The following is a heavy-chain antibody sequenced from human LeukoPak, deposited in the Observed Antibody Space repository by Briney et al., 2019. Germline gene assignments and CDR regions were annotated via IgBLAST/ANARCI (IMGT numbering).Heavy chain of an antibody. J-gene: IGHJ4*02. D-gene: IGHD1-1*01. CDR3: ARVTGTTPFDY. CDR2: ISHTGNT. V-gene: IGHV4-4*02. Sequence: SGTLSLTCAVSGGSISSSNWWSWVRQTPGKGLEWIGEISHTGNTNYNPSLESRVSISVDKSMNQFSLKVTSVTAAYTAVYFCARVTGTTPFDYWGQGTLVTV. CDR1: GGSISSSNW.